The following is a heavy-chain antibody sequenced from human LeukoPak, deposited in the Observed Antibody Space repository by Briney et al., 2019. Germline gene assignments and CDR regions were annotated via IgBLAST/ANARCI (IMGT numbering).Heavy chain of an antibody. CDR1: GGSISSYY. V-gene: IGHV4-59*01. D-gene: IGHD3-9*01. CDR3: ASGDILTGYRFDY. Sequence: SETLSLTCTVSGGSISSYYRSWIRQPPGKGLEWIGYIYYSGSTNYNPFLKSRVTISVDTSKNQFSLKLSSVTAADTAVYYCASGDILTGYRFDYWGQGTLVTVSS. CDR2: IYYSGST. J-gene: IGHJ4*02.